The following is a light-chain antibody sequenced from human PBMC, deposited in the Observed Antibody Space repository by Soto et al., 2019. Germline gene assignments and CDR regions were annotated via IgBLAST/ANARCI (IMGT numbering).Light chain of an antibody. J-gene: IGKJ1*01. V-gene: IGKV3-15*01. CDR3: QQYHIWPRT. Sequence: EIVMTQSPDALSVTPGERATLSCRASQRIATNLAWYLQKPGQAPRLLFSDASTRAAGLPARFSGSGSGTEFTLTISSLQSEDFAVYYCQQYHIWPRTFGQGTKVEIK. CDR1: QRIATN. CDR2: DAS.